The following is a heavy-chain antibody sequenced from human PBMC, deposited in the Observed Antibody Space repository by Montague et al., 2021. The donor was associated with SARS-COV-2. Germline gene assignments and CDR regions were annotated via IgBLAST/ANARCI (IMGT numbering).Heavy chain of an antibody. CDR1: GGSISGYY. V-gene: IGHV4-4*07. CDR2: VYPSGTT. J-gene: IGHJ6*02. D-gene: IGHD1-26*01. CDR3: ARDTRRVEESGQWDYTGMDV. Sequence: SETLSLTCSVSGGSISGYYWSWIRQPAGKRLEWIGRVYPSGTTNYNPSLGSRVTVSVDTSKNQFSLKLTSVTAADTAVYYCARDTRRVEESGQWDYTGMDVWGQGTMVTVSS.